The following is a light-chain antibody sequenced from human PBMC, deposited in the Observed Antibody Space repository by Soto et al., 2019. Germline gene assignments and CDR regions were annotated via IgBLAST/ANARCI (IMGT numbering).Light chain of an antibody. J-gene: IGKJ5*01. Sequence: EVVLTQSPATLSLSPGERATLSCRASQSVSSSLAWYQQKPGQAPRLLIFDASTRATGIPARFSGSGSETDVTLTISSLEPEDFAVYYCQQRSVWPPSITFGQGTRLEIK. CDR3: QQRSVWPPSIT. CDR2: DAS. CDR1: QSVSSS. V-gene: IGKV3-11*01.